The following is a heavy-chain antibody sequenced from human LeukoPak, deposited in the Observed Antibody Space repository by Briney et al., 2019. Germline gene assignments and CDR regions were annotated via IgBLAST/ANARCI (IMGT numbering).Heavy chain of an antibody. Sequence: GGSLRLSCLASGYTFSSYSINWVRQAPGKGLECVSSISVRSNYIYYADSVRGRFRISRDDARDSLFLEMNSLRAADTAVYYCVRLRRNSDTSGFYYYYDFWGQGTLVTVSS. V-gene: IGHV3-21*01. CDR1: GYTFSSYS. CDR3: VRLRRNSDTSGFYYYYDF. D-gene: IGHD3-22*01. CDR2: ISVRSNYI. J-gene: IGHJ4*02.